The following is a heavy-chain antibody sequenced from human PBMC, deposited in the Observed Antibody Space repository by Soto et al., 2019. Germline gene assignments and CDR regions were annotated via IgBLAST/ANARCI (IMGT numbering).Heavy chain of an antibody. CDR2: INAGNGNT. CDR1: GYTFTSYA. D-gene: IGHD6-13*01. Sequence: ASVKVSCKASGYTFTSYAMHWVRQAPGQRLEWMGWINAGNGNTKYSQKFQGRVTITRDTSASTAYMELSSLRSEDTAVYYCARDTRSSWYYFDYWGQGTLVTVSS. J-gene: IGHJ4*02. V-gene: IGHV1-3*01. CDR3: ARDTRSSWYYFDY.